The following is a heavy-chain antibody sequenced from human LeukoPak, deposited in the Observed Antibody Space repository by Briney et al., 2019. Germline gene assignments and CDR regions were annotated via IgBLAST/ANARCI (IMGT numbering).Heavy chain of an antibody. CDR1: GFAFSSYA. V-gene: IGHV3-30-3*01. Sequence: GGSLRLSCAASGFAFSSYAMHWVRQGPGKGLEWVALVSYDGGSKYYADSVKGRITISRDNSKNTLHLQMNSLRTEDTAVYYCARVKGGIATARNYFDYWGQGTLVTVSS. J-gene: IGHJ4*02. CDR3: ARVKGGIATARNYFDY. D-gene: IGHD6-13*01. CDR2: VSYDGGSK.